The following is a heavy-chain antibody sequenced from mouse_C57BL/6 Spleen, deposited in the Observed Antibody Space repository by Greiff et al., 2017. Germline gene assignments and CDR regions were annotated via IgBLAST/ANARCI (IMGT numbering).Heavy chain of an antibody. Sequence: VQLQQSGPELVKPGASVKISCKASGYTFTDYYMNWVKQSHGKSLEWIGDINPNNGGTSYNQKFKGKATLTVDKSSSTAYMELRSLTSEDSAVYYCASGPKDTTVVAGDYFDYWGQGTTLTVSS. CDR1: GYTFTDYY. V-gene: IGHV1-26*01. D-gene: IGHD1-1*01. CDR2: INPNNGGT. CDR3: ASGPKDTTVVAGDYFDY. J-gene: IGHJ2*01.